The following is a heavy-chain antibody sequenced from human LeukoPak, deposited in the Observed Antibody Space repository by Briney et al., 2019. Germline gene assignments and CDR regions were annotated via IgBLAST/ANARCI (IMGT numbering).Heavy chain of an antibody. V-gene: IGHV5-51*01. Sequence: GESLKISCQGSGYSFTSYWIGWVRQMPGKGLEWMGIIYPGDSDTRYSPSFQGQVTIPADKSISTAYLQWSSLKASDTAMYYCARRLTLDAFDIWGQGTMVTVSS. CDR1: GYSFTSYW. J-gene: IGHJ3*02. CDR2: IYPGDSDT. CDR3: ARRLTLDAFDI. D-gene: IGHD4-23*01.